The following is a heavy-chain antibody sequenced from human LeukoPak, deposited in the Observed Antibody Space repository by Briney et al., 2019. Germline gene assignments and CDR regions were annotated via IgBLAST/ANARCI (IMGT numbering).Heavy chain of an antibody. Sequence: ASVKVSCKASGYTFTSYDINWVRQATGQGLEWMGWMNPNSGNTGYAQKFQGRVTMTRNTSISTAYMELSSLRSEDTAVYYCARVRLDCSGGSCYWYFDPWGRGTLVTVSS. CDR1: GYTFTSYD. CDR2: MNPNSGNT. CDR3: ARVRLDCSGGSCYWYFDP. J-gene: IGHJ2*01. D-gene: IGHD2-15*01. V-gene: IGHV1-8*01.